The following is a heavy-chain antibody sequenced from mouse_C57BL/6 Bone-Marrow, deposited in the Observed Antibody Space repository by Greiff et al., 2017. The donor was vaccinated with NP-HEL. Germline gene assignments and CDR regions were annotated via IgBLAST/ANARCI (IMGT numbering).Heavy chain of an antibody. D-gene: IGHD2-1*01. CDR3: ARRRAFYYGNLYWYFDV. V-gene: IGHV1-81*01. Sequence: VQLQQSGAELARPGASVKLSCKASGYTFTSYGISWVKQRTGQGLEWIGEIYPRSGNTYYNEKFKGKATLTAVKSSSTAYMELRSLTSKDSAVYFCARRRAFYYGNLYWYFDVWGTGTTVTVVS. J-gene: IGHJ1*03. CDR2: IYPRSGNT. CDR1: GYTFTSYG.